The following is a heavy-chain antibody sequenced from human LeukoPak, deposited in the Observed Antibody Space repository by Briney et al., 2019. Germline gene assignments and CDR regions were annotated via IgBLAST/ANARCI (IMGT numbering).Heavy chain of an antibody. CDR1: GGSFSGYY. J-gene: IGHJ4*02. D-gene: IGHD6-6*01. Sequence: SETLSLTCAVYGGSFSGYYWSWIRQPPGKGLEWIGEINHSGSTNYYPSLKSRVTISVDTSKNQFSLKLSSVTAADTAVYYCASGQSSSFGFDYWGQGTLVTVSS. CDR3: ASGQSSSFGFDY. V-gene: IGHV4-34*01. CDR2: INHSGST.